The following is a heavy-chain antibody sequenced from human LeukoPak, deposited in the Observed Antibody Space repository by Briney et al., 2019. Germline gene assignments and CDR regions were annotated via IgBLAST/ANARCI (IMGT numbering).Heavy chain of an antibody. CDR2: ISGTGADT. D-gene: IGHD5/OR15-5a*01. CDR3: AKPSTVSSCPYFHV. CDR1: GFTFGSYD. Sequence: GGSLRLSCAASGFTFGSYDMTWVRQAPGKGLEWVADISGTGADTYYADSVKGRFTISRDNSKNTLYLQMNSLRAADTAVYYCAKPSTVSSCPYFHVWGRGTLVTVSS. J-gene: IGHJ2*01. V-gene: IGHV3-23*01.